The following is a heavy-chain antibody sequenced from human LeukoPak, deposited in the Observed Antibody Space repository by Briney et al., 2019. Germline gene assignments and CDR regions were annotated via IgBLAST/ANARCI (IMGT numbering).Heavy chain of an antibody. CDR3: ASEYSSRFDY. CDR2: IYYSGST. V-gene: IGHV4-39*07. D-gene: IGHD6-13*01. J-gene: IGHJ4*02. Sequence: PSETLSLTCTVSGGSISSSSYYWGWIRQPPGKGLEWIGSIYYSGSTNYNPSLKSRVTISVDTSKNQFSLKLSSVTAADTAVYYCASEYSSRFDYWGQGTLATVSS. CDR1: GGSISSSSYY.